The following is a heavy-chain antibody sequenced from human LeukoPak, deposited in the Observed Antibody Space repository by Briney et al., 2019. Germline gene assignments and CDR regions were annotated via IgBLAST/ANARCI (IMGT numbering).Heavy chain of an antibody. CDR3: ARGGSYGHGWFDP. J-gene: IGHJ5*02. D-gene: IGHD1-26*01. CDR1: GFTFSSYA. V-gene: IGHV3-23*01. CDR2: ISGSGGST. Sequence: GGSLRLSCAASGFTFSSYAMSWVRQAPGKGLEWVSAISGSGGSTYYADSVKGRFTISRDNAKNSLYLQMNSLRAEDTAVYYCARGGSYGHGWFDPWGQGTLVTVSS.